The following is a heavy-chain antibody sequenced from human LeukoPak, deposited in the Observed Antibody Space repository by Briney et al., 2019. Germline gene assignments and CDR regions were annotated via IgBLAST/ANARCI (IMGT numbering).Heavy chain of an antibody. V-gene: IGHV3-13*01. CDR3: ARAGPKTGTYDY. D-gene: IGHD1/OR15-1a*01. J-gene: IGHJ4*02. CDR2: IGTAGDT. Sequence: PGGSLRLSCAASGFTFSSYDMHWVRQATGKGLEWVSAIGTAGDTYYPGSVKGRFTISRENAKSSLYLQMNSLRAGDTAVYYCARAGPKTGTYDYWGQGTLVTVSS. CDR1: GFTFSSYD.